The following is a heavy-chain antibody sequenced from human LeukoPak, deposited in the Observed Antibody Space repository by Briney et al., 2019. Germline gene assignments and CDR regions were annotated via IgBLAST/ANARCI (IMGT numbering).Heavy chain of an antibody. CDR1: GFTVSSNY. D-gene: IGHD6-13*01. J-gene: IGHJ4*02. V-gene: IGHV3-66*01. Sequence: GGSLSLSCAASGFTVSSNYMSWVRQAPGKGLEWVAVIYSGGSTYYADSVKGRVTISRDNSKNTLYLQMNSLRAADTAVYYCARVLLQQLVYWGQGTLVTVSS. CDR2: IYSGGST. CDR3: ARVLLQQLVY.